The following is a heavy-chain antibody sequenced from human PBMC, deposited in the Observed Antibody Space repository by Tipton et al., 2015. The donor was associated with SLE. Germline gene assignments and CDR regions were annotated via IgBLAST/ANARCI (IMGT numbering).Heavy chain of an antibody. CDR2: ISHSGTT. J-gene: IGHJ1*01. CDR3: ARLSVDTAMVNTEYFQH. Sequence: TLSLTCAVYGVSFSDYYWSWIRQPPGKGLEWIGEISHSGTTKYNPSLKSRVTISVDTSKNQFSLKLSSVTAADTAVYYCARLSVDTAMVNTEYFQHWGQGTLVTVSS. V-gene: IGHV4-34*01. CDR1: GVSFSDYY. D-gene: IGHD5-18*01.